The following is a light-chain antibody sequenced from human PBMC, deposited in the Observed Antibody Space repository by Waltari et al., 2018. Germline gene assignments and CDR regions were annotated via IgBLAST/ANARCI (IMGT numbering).Light chain of an antibody. CDR2: EVS. CDR3: SSYAGSTYV. Sequence: QSALTQPPSASGSPGQSVTISCTGTRTDVGGYKYVTWYQHHPGKAPKVMIYEVSKRPSGVPDRFSGSKSGNTASLTVSGLQAEDEADYYCSSYAGSTYVFGTGTKVTVL. J-gene: IGLJ1*01. V-gene: IGLV2-8*01. CDR1: RTDVGGYKY.